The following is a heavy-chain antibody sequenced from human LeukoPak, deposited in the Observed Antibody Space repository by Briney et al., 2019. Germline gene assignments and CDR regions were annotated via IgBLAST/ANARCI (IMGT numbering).Heavy chain of an antibody. D-gene: IGHD5-12*01. CDR1: GFSFSDYP. Sequence: GRSLRLSCAPYGFSFSDYPIHWVRQAPGKGREWMAVISYDGSNKYYADSVKGRFTISRDNYKNPLYLQMNSLRAADTAVYCCARDHLSGNYPNCYCDLWRKGTLLSVSS. J-gene: IGHJ4*02. V-gene: IGHV3-30-3*01. CDR3: ARDHLSGNYPNCYCDL. CDR2: ISYDGSNK.